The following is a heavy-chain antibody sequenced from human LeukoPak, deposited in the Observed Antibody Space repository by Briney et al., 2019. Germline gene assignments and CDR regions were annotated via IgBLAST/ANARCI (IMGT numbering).Heavy chain of an antibody. V-gene: IGHV1-69*04. CDR1: GGTFISYA. CDR2: IIPILGIA. CDR3: ARGAEGALGAPIDY. Sequence: SVNVSCKASGGTFISYAISWVRQAPGQGLEWMGRIIPILGIANYAQKFQGRVTITTDESTSTAYMELSSLRSDDTAVYYCARGAEGALGAPIDYWGQGTLVTVSS. J-gene: IGHJ4*02. D-gene: IGHD4/OR15-4a*01.